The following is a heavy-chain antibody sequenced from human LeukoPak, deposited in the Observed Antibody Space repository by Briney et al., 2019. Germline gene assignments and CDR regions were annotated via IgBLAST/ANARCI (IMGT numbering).Heavy chain of an antibody. V-gene: IGHV1-69*06. Sequence: SVKVSCKASGGTFSSDAISWVRQAPGRGLEWMGRIIPIFGTANYAQKFQGRVTITADKSTSTAYMVLSSLRSEDTAVYYCPREPPSGYYYRGDASDIWGQGTMVTVSS. CDR2: IIPIFGTA. CDR3: PREPPSGYYYRGDASDI. CDR1: GGTFSSDA. J-gene: IGHJ3*02. D-gene: IGHD3-22*01.